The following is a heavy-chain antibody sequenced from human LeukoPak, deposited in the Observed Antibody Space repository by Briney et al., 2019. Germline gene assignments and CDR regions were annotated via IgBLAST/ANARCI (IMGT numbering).Heavy chain of an antibody. CDR2: ISWNSGSI. CDR3: AKLAVAGPYFDY. CDR1: GFTFDDYA. J-gene: IGHJ4*02. Sequence: PGRSLRLSCAASGFTFDDYAMHWVRQAPGKGLEWVSGISWNSGSIGYADSVKGRFTISRDNAKNSLYLQMNSLRAEDTALYYCAKLAVAGPYFDYWGQGTLVTVSS. V-gene: IGHV3-9*01. D-gene: IGHD6-19*01.